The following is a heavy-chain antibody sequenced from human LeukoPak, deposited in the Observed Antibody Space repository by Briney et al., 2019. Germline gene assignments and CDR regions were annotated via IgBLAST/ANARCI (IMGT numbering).Heavy chain of an antibody. CDR3: ARGPYCSSTSCQKNWFDP. Sequence: SEALSLTCAVYGGSFSDYSWTWIRQPPGKGLQWIGEINHSGGTNHNPSLMSRVIMSVDTSKNQISLKVSSVTAADTAVYYCARGPYCSSTSCQKNWFDPWGQGTLVTVSS. V-gene: IGHV4-34*01. D-gene: IGHD2-2*01. J-gene: IGHJ5*02. CDR2: INHSGGT. CDR1: GGSFSDYS.